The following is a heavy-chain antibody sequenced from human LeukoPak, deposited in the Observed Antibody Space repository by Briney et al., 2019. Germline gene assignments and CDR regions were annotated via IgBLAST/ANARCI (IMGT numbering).Heavy chain of an antibody. D-gene: IGHD2-21*02. J-gene: IGHJ6*03. V-gene: IGHV3-30-3*01. CDR2: ISYDGYDK. CDR1: GFTFNDYA. CDR3: ARVFGDTLGWDYMDV. Sequence: GGSLRLSCAASGFTFNDYAMYWVRQAPGKGLEWVTLISYDGYDKSYADSVRGRFTISRDNSRNTLYLQMDSLRSEDTAVYYCARVFGDTLGWDYMDVWGKGTTVTVSS.